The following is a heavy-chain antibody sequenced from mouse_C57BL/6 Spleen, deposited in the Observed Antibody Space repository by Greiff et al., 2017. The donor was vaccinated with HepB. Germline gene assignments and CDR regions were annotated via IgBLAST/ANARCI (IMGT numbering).Heavy chain of an antibody. J-gene: IGHJ2*01. CDR1: GFTFSSYA. Sequence: VQLKESGGGLVKPGGSLKLSCAASGFTFSSYAMSWVRQTPEKRLEWVATISDGGSYTYYPDNVKGRFTISRDNAKNNLYLQMSHLKSEDTAMYYCASEEFDYWGHGTTLTASS. CDR3: ASEEFDY. V-gene: IGHV5-4*01. CDR2: ISDGGSYT.